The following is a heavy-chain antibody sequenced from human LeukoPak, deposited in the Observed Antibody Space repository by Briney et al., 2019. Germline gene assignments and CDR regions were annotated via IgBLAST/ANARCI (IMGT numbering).Heavy chain of an antibody. CDR2: ISSSSSYI. Sequence: GGSLRLSCAASGFTFSSYAMSWVRQAPGKGLEWVSSISSSSSYIYYADSVKGRFTISRDNAKNSLYLQMNSLRAEDTALYSCAKDLWSWGGPDYWGQGTLVTVSS. D-gene: IGHD1-26*01. J-gene: IGHJ4*02. CDR3: AKDLWSWGGPDY. V-gene: IGHV3-21*04. CDR1: GFTFSSYA.